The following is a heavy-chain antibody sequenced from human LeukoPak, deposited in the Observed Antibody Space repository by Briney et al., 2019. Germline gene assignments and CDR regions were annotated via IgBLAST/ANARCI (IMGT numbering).Heavy chain of an antibody. V-gene: IGHV3-23*01. D-gene: IGHD2-15*01. Sequence: GGSLRLSCAASGFTFRSHAMNWVRQAAGKGLEWVSGISASGGSTYYADSVKGRFTISRDNSKNTLYLQMNSLRAEDTAVYYCARDLEARYCSGGSCSHTWGQGTLVTVSS. J-gene: IGHJ5*02. CDR1: GFTFRSHA. CDR2: ISASGGST. CDR3: ARDLEARYCSGGSCSHT.